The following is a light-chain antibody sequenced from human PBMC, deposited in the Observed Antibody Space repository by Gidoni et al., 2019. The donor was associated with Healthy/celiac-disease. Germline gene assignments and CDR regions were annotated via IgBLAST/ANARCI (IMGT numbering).Light chain of an antibody. CDR2: GAT. V-gene: IGKV3-20*01. CDR1: QSVSSSY. Sequence: EIVLTQSPGTLSLSPGERATLSCRASQSVSSSYLAWYQQKPGQAPRLLIYGATSGSGTDFTLTISRLEPEDFAVYYGQQYGSSPPWTFXXXTKVEIK. J-gene: IGKJ1*01. CDR3: QQYGSSPPWT.